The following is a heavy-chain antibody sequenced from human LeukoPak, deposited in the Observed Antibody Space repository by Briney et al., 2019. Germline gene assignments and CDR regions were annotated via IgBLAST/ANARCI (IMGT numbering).Heavy chain of an antibody. V-gene: IGHV3-7*01. CDR3: ARGGYYSAWAEDY. D-gene: IGHD3-22*01. CDR2: ITEDGSEK. J-gene: IGHJ4*02. CDR1: GFTFSNYW. Sequence: PGGSLRLSCAASGFTFSNYWMGWVRQAPGRGLEWVANITEDGSEKYYVDSVKGRFTISRDNGKNSLYLQINSLRAEDTAVFYCARGGYYSAWAEDYWGRGTLVTVSS.